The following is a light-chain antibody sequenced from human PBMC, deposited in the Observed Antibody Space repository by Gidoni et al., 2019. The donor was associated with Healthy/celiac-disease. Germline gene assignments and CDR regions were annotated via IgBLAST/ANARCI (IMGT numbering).Light chain of an antibody. CDR2: QDS. CDR3: QAWDSSTVV. J-gene: IGLJ2*01. V-gene: IGLV3-1*01. CDR1: KLGDKY. Sequence: SYELTPPSSVSLSPGQTASIPCSGDKLGDKYACWYQQKPGQSPVLVIYQDSKRPSGIPERFSGSNSGNTATLTISGTQAMDEADYYCQAWDSSTVVFGGGTKLTVL.